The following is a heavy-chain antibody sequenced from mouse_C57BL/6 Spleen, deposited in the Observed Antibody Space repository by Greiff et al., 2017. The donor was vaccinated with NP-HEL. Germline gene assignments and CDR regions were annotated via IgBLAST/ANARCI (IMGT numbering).Heavy chain of an antibody. V-gene: IGHV1-64*01. CDR3: ARDSSAHYYAMDY. J-gene: IGHJ4*01. Sequence: QVQLQQSGAELVKPGASVKLSCKASGYTFTSYWMHWVKQRPGQGLEWIGMIHPNSGSTNYNEKFKSKATLTVDKSSSTAYMQLSSLTSEDSAVYYCARDSSAHYYAMDYWGQGTSVTVSS. D-gene: IGHD3-2*02. CDR2: IHPNSGST. CDR1: GYTFTSYW.